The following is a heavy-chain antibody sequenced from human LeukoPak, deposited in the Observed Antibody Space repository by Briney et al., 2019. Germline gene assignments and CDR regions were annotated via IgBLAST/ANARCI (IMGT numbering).Heavy chain of an antibody. D-gene: IGHD3-10*01. CDR2: IWYDGSHK. CDR1: GFTFCHYG. CDR3: ARDVPDSGNYYPDAFDI. V-gene: IGHV3-33*01. Sequence: GGSLRLSCAASGFTFCHYGMHWVRQAPGKGLEWVALIWYDGSHKYYADSVKGRFTLSRDNSKNTLYLQMNSLRAEDTAVYYCARDVPDSGNYYPDAFDIWGQGTMVTVSS. J-gene: IGHJ3*02.